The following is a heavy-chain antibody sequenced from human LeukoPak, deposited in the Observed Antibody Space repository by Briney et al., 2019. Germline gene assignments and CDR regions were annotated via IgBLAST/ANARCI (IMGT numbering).Heavy chain of an antibody. CDR3: ARGKTSRYYYYGMDV. Sequence: RPGGSLRLSCAASGFTFDDYGMSWVRQAPGMGLEWVSGINWNGGSTGYADSVKGRFTISRDNAKNSLYLQMNTLGAEDTALYYCARGKTSRYYYYGMDVWGQGTTVTVSS. CDR1: GFTFDDYG. CDR2: INWNGGST. V-gene: IGHV3-20*04. J-gene: IGHJ6*02.